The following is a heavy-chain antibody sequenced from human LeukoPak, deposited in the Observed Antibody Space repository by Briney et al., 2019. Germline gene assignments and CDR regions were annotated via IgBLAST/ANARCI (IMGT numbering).Heavy chain of an antibody. J-gene: IGHJ5*02. CDR1: GYTCTGYY. CDR2: INPNSGGT. CDR3: ARSRLWNWFDP. V-gene: IGHV1-2*04. D-gene: IGHD5-18*01. Sequence: ASVKVSCKASGYTCTGYYMHWVRQAPGQGLEWMGWINPNSGGTNYAQKFQGWVTMTRDTSISTAYMELSRLRSDDTAVYYCARSRLWNWFDPWGQGTLVTVSS.